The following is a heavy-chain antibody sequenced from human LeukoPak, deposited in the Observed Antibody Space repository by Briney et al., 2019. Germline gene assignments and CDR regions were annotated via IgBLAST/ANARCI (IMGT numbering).Heavy chain of an antibody. CDR2: IYYSGST. CDR1: GGSISSYY. V-gene: IGHV4-59*01. J-gene: IGHJ6*03. Sequence: PSETLSLTCTVSGGSISSYYWSWIRQPPGKGLEWIGYIYYSGSTNYNPSLKSRVTISVDTSKNQFSLKLSSVTAADTAVYYCASHKGERGYYYYYMDVWGKGTTVTVSS. D-gene: IGHD1-1*01. CDR3: ASHKGERGYYYYYMDV.